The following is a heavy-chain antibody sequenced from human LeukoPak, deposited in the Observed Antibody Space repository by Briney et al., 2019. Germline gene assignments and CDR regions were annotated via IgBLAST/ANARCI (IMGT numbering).Heavy chain of an antibody. D-gene: IGHD6-6*01. J-gene: IGHJ1*01. CDR3: ARSEGVGSSAEEYFQH. CDR2: INHSGST. V-gene: IGHV4-34*01. CDR1: GGSFSGYY. Sequence: SETLSLTCAVYGGSFSGYYWNWIRQPPGKGLEWIGEINHSGSTNYNPSLKSRVTISVDTSKNQFSLKLSSVTAADTAVYYCARSEGVGSSAEEYFQHWGQGTLVTVSS.